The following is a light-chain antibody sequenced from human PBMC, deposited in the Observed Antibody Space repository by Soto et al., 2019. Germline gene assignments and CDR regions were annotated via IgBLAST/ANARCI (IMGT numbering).Light chain of an antibody. CDR3: LQHNNHPFT. J-gene: IGKJ3*01. CDR1: QGISNE. Sequence: DIQMTQSPSSLSASVGDRVTITCRASQGISNELGWYQQKPGEAPKRLIYAASSLHTGAPSRFSGSGSGTEFTLTISSLQSEDFAVYYCLQHNNHPFTFGPGTKVDIK. V-gene: IGKV1-17*01. CDR2: AAS.